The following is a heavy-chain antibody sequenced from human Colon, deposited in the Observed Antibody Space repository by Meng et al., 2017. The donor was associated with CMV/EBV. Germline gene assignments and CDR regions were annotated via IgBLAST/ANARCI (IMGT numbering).Heavy chain of an antibody. D-gene: IGHD5-24*01. Sequence: GESLKISCAASGFNFNSFGMHWVRQAPGKGLEWVAFIRFDAKEQYYSDSVKGRFTISRDNAMSTLYLHMDGLRPDDTAVYYCVKREASASLDYWGQGTLVTVSS. J-gene: IGHJ4*02. CDR1: GFNFNSFG. V-gene: IGHV3-30*02. CDR3: VKREASASLDY. CDR2: IRFDAKEQ.